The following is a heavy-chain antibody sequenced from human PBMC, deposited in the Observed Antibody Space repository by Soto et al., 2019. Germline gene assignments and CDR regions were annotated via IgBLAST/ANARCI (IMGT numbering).Heavy chain of an antibody. D-gene: IGHD4-17*01. J-gene: IGHJ4*02. Sequence: QVQLVESGGGVVQPGRSLRLSCAASGFTFSSYAMHWVRQAPGKGLEWVAVISYDGSNKYYADSVKGRFTISRDNSKNTLYLQVNSLRAEDTAVYYCAITGPHYGDYGLLDDYWGQGTLVTVSS. V-gene: IGHV3-30-3*01. CDR1: GFTFSSYA. CDR3: AITGPHYGDYGLLDDY. CDR2: ISYDGSNK.